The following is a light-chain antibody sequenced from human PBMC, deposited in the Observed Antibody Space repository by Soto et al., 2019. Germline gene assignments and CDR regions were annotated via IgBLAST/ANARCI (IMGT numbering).Light chain of an antibody. CDR3: QVWDTSNDQQV. V-gene: IGLV3-21*01. CDR1: NIGSIS. Sequence: SYELTQPPSVSVAPGKTATIACGGDNIGSISVHWYQHKPGQAPLLVISYDHDRPSGIPERFSGSNSGSTATLTISRVEAGDEADYYCQVWDTSNDQQVFGGGTKLTVL. CDR2: YDH. J-gene: IGLJ2*01.